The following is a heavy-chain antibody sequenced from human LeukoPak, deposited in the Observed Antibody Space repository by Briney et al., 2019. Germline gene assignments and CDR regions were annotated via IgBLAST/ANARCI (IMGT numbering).Heavy chain of an antibody. Sequence: QSRGSLRLSCAASGFSFTSFWMSWVRQAPGKRPEWMTNIRQDGITKYYADSVRGRFTVSRDNTNNILFLQMDSLRADDTALYYCARGDGTSSGLYFQHWGQGIPVTVSS. V-gene: IGHV3-7*01. CDR3: ARGDGTSSGLYFQH. J-gene: IGHJ4*02. CDR2: IRQDGITK. CDR1: GFSFTSFW. D-gene: IGHD6-6*01.